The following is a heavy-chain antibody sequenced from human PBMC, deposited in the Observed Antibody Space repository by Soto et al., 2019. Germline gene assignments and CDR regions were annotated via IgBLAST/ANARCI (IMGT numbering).Heavy chain of an antibody. J-gene: IGHJ5*02. CDR3: ARRGPKQTWFDP. CDR1: GYTFTDYY. V-gene: IGHV1-2*02. CDR2: VNIYSGGT. Sequence: ASVKVFCKASGYTFTDYYIHWVRQAPGQGLEWMGWVNIYSGGTNQAPKLRGRITMTRVTSITTAYMELRGLTFDDTAVYFCARRGPKQTWFDPWGQGTLVTVSS. D-gene: IGHD6-13*01.